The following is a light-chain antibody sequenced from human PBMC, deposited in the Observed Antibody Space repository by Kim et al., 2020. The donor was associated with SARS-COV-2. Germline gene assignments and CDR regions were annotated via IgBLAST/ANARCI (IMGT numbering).Light chain of an antibody. CDR3: QVWDNSRDQVV. J-gene: IGLJ2*01. Sequence: SYELTQPPSVSVAPGKTARLTCGGNYIATKSVHWYQQRPGQAPLLVISYDKGRPSGVPERFSGSNSGNMATLTITRVEVGDEADYYCQVWDNSRDQVVFGGGTQLTVL. CDR2: YDK. V-gene: IGLV3-21*04. CDR1: YIATKS.